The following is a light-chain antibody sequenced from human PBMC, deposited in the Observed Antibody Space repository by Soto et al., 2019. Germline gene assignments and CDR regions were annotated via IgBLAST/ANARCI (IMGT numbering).Light chain of an antibody. J-gene: IGKJ4*01. CDR1: QSVSSY. Sequence: EIVLTQSPATLSLSPGERATLSCRASQSVSSYLAWYQQKPGQAPWLLIYDASNRATGIPARFSGSGSGTDFTLTISNLEPEDFAVYYCQQRSNWPPLTFGGGTKVEIK. CDR2: DAS. CDR3: QQRSNWPPLT. V-gene: IGKV3-11*01.